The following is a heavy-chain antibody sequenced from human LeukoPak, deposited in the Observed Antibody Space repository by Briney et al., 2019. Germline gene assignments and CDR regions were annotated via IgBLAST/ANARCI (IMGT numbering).Heavy chain of an antibody. CDR1: GFSLSTSGVG. V-gene: IGHV2-5*01. CDR3: AHSHIRITSQYIVRSNWFDP. D-gene: IGHD3-9*01. Sequence: SGPTLVNPTQTLTLTCTFSGFSLSTSGVGVGWIRQPPGKALEWLALIYWNDDKRYSPSLKSRLTITKDTSKNQVVLTMTNMDPVDTATYYCAHSHIRITSQYIVRSNWFDPWGQGTLVTVSS. CDR2: IYWNDDK. J-gene: IGHJ5*02.